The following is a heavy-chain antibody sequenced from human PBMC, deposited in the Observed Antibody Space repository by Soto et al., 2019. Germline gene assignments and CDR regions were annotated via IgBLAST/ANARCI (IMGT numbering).Heavy chain of an antibody. J-gene: IGHJ6*02. CDR1: GGSISSYY. D-gene: IGHD7-27*01. V-gene: IGHV4-59*01. CDR3: ARDRPMTRLGSYYYGMDV. CDR2: IYYSGST. Sequence: ASETLSLTCTVSGGSISSYYWSWIRQPPGKGLEWIGYIYYSGSTNYNPSLKSRVAISVDTSKNQFSLKLSSVTAADTAVYYCARDRPMTRLGSYYYGMDVWGQGTTVTVP.